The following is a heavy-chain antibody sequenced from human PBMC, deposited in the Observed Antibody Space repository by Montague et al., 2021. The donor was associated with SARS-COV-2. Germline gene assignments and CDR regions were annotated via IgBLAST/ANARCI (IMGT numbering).Heavy chain of an antibody. Sequence: TLSLTCTVSGGSISSSGYYWSWIRQHPGKGLEWIGYIYYSGSTYYNPSLKSRVTISVDTSKNQFSLKMSSVTAADTAVYYCARSPEPMIILIITSLNWYFDSWGRGTLGTVSA. CDR3: ARSPEPMIILIITSLNWYFDS. CDR2: IYYSGST. J-gene: IGHJ2*01. V-gene: IGHV4-31*03. CDR1: GGSISSSGYY. D-gene: IGHD3-22*01.